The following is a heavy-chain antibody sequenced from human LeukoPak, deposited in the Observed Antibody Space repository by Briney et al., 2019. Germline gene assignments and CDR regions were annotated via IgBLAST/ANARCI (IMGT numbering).Heavy chain of an antibody. J-gene: IGHJ4*02. CDR3: ARTTEVLLWFGELEY. Sequence: GGSLRLSCAASGFTFSSYAMHWVRQAPGKGLEWVAVISYDGSNKYYADSVKGRFTISRDNSKNTLYLQMNSLRAEDTAVYYCARTTEVLLWFGELEYWGRGTLVTVSS. D-gene: IGHD3-10*01. V-gene: IGHV3-30*04. CDR1: GFTFSSYA. CDR2: ISYDGSNK.